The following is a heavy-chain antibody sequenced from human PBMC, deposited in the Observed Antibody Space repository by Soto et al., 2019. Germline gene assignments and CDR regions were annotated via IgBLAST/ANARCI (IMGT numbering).Heavy chain of an antibody. CDR2: INPNSGGT. V-gene: IGHV1-2*04. D-gene: IGHD2-21*02. CDR1: GYTFTGYY. Sequence: GASVKVSCKASGYTFTGYYMHWVRQAPGQGLEWMGWINPNSGGTNYAQKFQGWVTMTRDTSISTAYMELSRLRSDDTAVYYCARDRAYCGGDCYSHFAFDIWGQGTMVTVSS. CDR3: ARDRAYCGGDCYSHFAFDI. J-gene: IGHJ3*02.